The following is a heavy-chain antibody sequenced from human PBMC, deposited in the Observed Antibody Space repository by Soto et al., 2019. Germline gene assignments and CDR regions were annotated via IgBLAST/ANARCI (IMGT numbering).Heavy chain of an antibody. CDR2: IKSKTDGGTT. CDR1: GFTFSNAW. CDR3: TTGRYSSSWAHFDY. Sequence: GGSLRLSCAASGFTFSNAWMNWVRQAPGKGLEWVGRIKSKTDGGTTDYAAPVKGRFTISRDDSKNTLYLQMNSLKTEDTAVYYWTTGRYSSSWAHFDYWGQGTLVTVSS. J-gene: IGHJ4*02. D-gene: IGHD6-13*01. V-gene: IGHV3-15*07.